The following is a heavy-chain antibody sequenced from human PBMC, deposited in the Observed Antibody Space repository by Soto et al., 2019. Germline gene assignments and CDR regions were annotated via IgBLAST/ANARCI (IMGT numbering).Heavy chain of an antibody. D-gene: IGHD3-9*01. J-gene: IGHJ4*02. CDR1: GGTFSSYA. V-gene: IGHV1-69*13. CDR2: IIPIFGTA. Sequence: SVKVSCKASGGTFSSYAISWVRQAPGQGLEWMGGIIPIFGTANYAQKFQGRVTITADESTSTAYMELSSLRSEDTAVYYCARGPYDSLTGYYRDFDYWGQGTLVTVSS. CDR3: ARGPYDSLTGYYRDFDY.